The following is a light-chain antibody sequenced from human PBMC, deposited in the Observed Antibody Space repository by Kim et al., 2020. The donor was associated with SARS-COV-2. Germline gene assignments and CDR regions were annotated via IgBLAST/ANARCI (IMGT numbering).Light chain of an antibody. CDR1: SNNVRNQG. CDR3: STWDSSLNEWV. Sequence: RQTATLTCTGNSNNVRNQGAAWLQQHQGHPPKLLSYRNNNRPSGVSERLSASRSGNTASLTITGLQPEDEADYYCSTWDSSLNEWVFGGGTQLTVL. CDR2: RNN. J-gene: IGLJ3*02. V-gene: IGLV10-54*01.